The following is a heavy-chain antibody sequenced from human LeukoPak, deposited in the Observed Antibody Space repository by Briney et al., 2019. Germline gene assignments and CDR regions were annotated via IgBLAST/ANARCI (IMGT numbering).Heavy chain of an antibody. CDR2: ISSSSSYI. CDR3: ASFVPTVTTQGEVLDY. CDR1: GFTFSSYS. J-gene: IGHJ4*02. Sequence: GGSLRLSCAASGFTFSSYSMNWVRQAPGKGLEWASSISSSSSYIYYADSVKGRFTISRDNAKNSLYLQMNSLRAEDTAVYYCASFVPTVTTQGEVLDYWGQGTLVTVSS. V-gene: IGHV3-21*01. D-gene: IGHD4-17*01.